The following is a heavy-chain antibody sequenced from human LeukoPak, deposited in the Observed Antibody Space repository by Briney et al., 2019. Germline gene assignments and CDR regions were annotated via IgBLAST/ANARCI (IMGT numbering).Heavy chain of an antibody. CDR1: GGSFSGYY. J-gene: IGHJ4*02. CDR3: ARAPNWKKLGLDY. V-gene: IGHV4-34*01. Sequence: SETLSLTCAVYGGSFSGYYWSWIRQPPGKGLEWIGEINHSGSTNYNPSLKSRVTISVDTSKNQFSLKLSSVTAADTAEYYCARAPNWKKLGLDYWGQGTLVTVSS. CDR2: INHSGST. D-gene: IGHD1-20*01.